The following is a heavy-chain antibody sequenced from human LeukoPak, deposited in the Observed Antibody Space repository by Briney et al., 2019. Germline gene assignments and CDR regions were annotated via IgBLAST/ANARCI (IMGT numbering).Heavy chain of an antibody. V-gene: IGHV3-23*01. D-gene: IGHD3-3*01. CDR3: ARGLRLNTNYDFNLPVGY. CDR1: GFTFSSYA. CDR2: ISGSGGST. Sequence: GGSLRLSCAASGFTFSSYAMSWVGQPPGKGLEWVSAISGSGGSTYYADSVKGRSTISRDNSKNTLYLQMNSLRAEDTAVYYCARGLRLNTNYDFNLPVGYWGQGTLVTVSS. J-gene: IGHJ4*02.